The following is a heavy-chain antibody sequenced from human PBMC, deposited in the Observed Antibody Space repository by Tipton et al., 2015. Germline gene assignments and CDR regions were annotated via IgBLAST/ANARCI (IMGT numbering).Heavy chain of an antibody. CDR1: GFTFDDYA. CDR3: AKDVYASSGWDYYYHYYGMDV. D-gene: IGHD6-19*01. J-gene: IGHJ6*02. Sequence: SLRLSCAASGFTFDDYAMHWVRQAPGKGLEWVSGISWTSGSIGYADSVKGRFTISRDNAKNSLYLQMNSLRAEDTALYYCAKDVYASSGWDYYYHYYGMDVWGQGTTVTVSS. CDR2: ISWTSGSI. V-gene: IGHV3-9*01.